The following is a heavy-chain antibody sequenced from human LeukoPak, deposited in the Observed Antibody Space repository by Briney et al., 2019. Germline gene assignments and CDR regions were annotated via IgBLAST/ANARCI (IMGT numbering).Heavy chain of an antibody. CDR2: INNGGDIT. CDR1: GLTFSNYA. CDR3: AKVTAYYYDSSGSNYLDY. D-gene: IGHD3-22*01. J-gene: IGHJ4*02. Sequence: GGSLRLSCAASGLTFSNYAMSWVRQAPGKGLEWVSVINNGGDITDYADSVKGRFTISRDNSKNTLYLQMSSLTAEDTAVYYCAKVTAYYYDSSGSNYLDYWGQGTLVTVSS. V-gene: IGHV3-23*01.